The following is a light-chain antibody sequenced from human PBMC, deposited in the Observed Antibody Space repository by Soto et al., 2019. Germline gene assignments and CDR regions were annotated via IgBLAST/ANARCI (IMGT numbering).Light chain of an antibody. V-gene: IGKV3-11*01. CDR1: QSVSSK. CDR2: DAS. CDR3: QQRSNWPRT. Sequence: EIVMTQSPATLSVSPGERATLSCRASQSVSSKLAWYQQKPGQAPRLLIYDASNRATGIPARFSGSGSGTDFTLTISSLEPEDFAVYYCQQRSNWPRTFGQGTKVDI. J-gene: IGKJ1*01.